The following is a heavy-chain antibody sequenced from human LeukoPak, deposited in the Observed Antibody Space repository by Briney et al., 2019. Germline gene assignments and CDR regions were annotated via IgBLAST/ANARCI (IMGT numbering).Heavy chain of an antibody. J-gene: IGHJ4*02. CDR3: AREGSTVTTVRVGDY. CDR2: ISSSGNTI. V-gene: IGHV3-11*01. Sequence: GGSLRLSCAASGFTFSDYYMSWIRQAPGKGLEWISYISSSGNTIYYADSVKGRFTLSRDNAKNSLYLEMNSLRAEDTAVYHCAREGSTVTTVRVGDYWGQGTLVTVSS. D-gene: IGHD4-17*01. CDR1: GFTFSDYY.